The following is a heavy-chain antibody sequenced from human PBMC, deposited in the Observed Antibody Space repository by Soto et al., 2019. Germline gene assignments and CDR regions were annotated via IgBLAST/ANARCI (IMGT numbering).Heavy chain of an antibody. V-gene: IGHV3-30*18. CDR2: ISYDGSNK. Sequence: QVQLVESGGGVVQPGRSLRLSCAASGFTFSSYGIHWVRQAPGKGLEWVAVISYDGSNKFYADSVKGRFTISRDNSKNTRYLQMNSLRAEDTAVYYGAKDSWTHWYFDLWGRGTLVTVSS. D-gene: IGHD5-12*01. CDR3: AKDSWTHWYFDL. CDR1: GFTFSSYG. J-gene: IGHJ2*01.